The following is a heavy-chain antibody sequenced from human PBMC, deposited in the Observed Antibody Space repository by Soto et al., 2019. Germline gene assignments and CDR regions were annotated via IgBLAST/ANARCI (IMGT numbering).Heavy chain of an antibody. CDR2: INHSGST. D-gene: IGHD1-26*01. J-gene: IGHJ5*02. CDR3: ARDRIQSIVGATRDVLNWFDP. CDR1: GGSFSGYY. Sequence: ASETLSLTCAVYGGSFSGYYWSWIRQPPGKGLEWIGEINHSGSTNYNPSLKSRVTISVDTSKNQFSLKLSSVTAADTAVYYCARDRIQSIVGATRDVLNWFDPWGQGTLVTVSS. V-gene: IGHV4-34*01.